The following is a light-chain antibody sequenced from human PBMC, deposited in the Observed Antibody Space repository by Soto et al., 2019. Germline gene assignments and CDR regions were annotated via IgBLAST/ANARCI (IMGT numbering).Light chain of an antibody. CDR3: FQRSNWLFT. CDR1: QSVCTN. Sequence: EIVLSQSPATLSSSPGERATLSCRATQSVCTNLDWYQRKPGQAPRLLIYNASNWATGIPARFRGSVSRTDFTLYICSLEPEAFWVCYCFQRSNWLFTVGPGTKVD. J-gene: IGKJ3*01. CDR2: NAS. V-gene: IGKV3-11*01.